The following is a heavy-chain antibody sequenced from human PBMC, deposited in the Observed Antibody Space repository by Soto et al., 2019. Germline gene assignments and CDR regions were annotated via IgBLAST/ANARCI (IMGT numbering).Heavy chain of an antibody. J-gene: IGHJ4*02. CDR2: INHSGST. Sequence: SETLSLTCAVYGGSFSGYYWSWIRQPPGKGLEWIGEINHSGSTNYNPSLKSRVTISVDTSKNQFSLKLSSVTAADTAVYYCASKLSTCTVHWGQGTLVTVSS. V-gene: IGHV4-34*01. CDR1: GGSFSGYY. D-gene: IGHD3-16*02. CDR3: ASKLSTCTVH.